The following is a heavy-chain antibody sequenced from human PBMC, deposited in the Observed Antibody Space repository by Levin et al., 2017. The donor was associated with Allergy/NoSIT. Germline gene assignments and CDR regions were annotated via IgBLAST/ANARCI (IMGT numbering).Heavy chain of an antibody. Sequence: GSLRLSCTVSGGSISSYYWSWIRQPAGKGLEWIGRIYTSGSTNYNPSLKSRVTMSVDTSKNQFSLKLSSVTAADTAVYYCARIRPNYFDYWGQGTLVTVSS. J-gene: IGHJ4*02. CDR3: ARIRPNYFDY. CDR1: GGSISSYY. V-gene: IGHV4-4*07. CDR2: IYTSGST.